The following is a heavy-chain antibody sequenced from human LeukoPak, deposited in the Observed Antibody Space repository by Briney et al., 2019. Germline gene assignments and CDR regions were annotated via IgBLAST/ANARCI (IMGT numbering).Heavy chain of an antibody. CDR3: ARHVSLYGDYDYGMDV. CDR2: IYPGDSDT. CDR1: GYSFTSYW. V-gene: IGHV5-51*01. Sequence: GESLKISCKGSGYSFTSYWIGWVRQMPGKGLEWMGIIYPGDSDTRYSPSFQGQVTISADKSISTAYLRWSSLKASDTAMYYCARHVSLYGDYDYGMDVWGQGTTVTVSS. J-gene: IGHJ6*02. D-gene: IGHD4-17*01.